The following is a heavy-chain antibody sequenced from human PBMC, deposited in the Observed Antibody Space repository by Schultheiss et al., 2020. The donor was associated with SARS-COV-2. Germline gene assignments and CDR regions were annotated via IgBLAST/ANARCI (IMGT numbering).Heavy chain of an antibody. D-gene: IGHD5-12*01. CDR1: GFTFSSYE. V-gene: IGHV3-66*02. J-gene: IGHJ6*02. CDR3: ARDFQEGATGGLDV. Sequence: GGSLRLSCAASGFTFSSYEMNWVRQAPGKGLEWVSVIYSGGSTYYADSVKGRFTISRDNSKNTLYLQMNSLRPEDTAMFYCARDFQEGATGGLDVWGRGTRVTVSS. CDR2: IYSGGST.